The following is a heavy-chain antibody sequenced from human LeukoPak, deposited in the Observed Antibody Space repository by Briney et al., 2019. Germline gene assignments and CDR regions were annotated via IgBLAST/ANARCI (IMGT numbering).Heavy chain of an antibody. J-gene: IGHJ4*02. V-gene: IGHV4-61*01. CDR2: IYYSGST. CDR3: ARQTVAGTLLDY. Sequence: SETLSLTCTVSGGSVSSGSYYWSWIRQPPGKGLEWIGYIYYSGSTNYNPSLKSRVTISVDTSKNQFSLKLSSVTAADTAVYYCARQTVAGTLLDYWGQGTLVTVSS. D-gene: IGHD6-19*01. CDR1: GGSVSSGSYY.